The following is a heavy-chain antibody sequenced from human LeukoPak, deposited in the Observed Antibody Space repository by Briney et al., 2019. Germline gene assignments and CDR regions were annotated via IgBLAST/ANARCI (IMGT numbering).Heavy chain of an antibody. CDR3: ARGAVVAAHFDY. Sequence: SETLSLTCTVSGGSIISSSSGSYFWSWIRQPPGKGLEWIGYIYYSGSTYYNPSLKSRVTISVDTSKNQFSLKLSSVTAADTAVYYCARGAVVAAHFDYWGQGTLVTVSS. J-gene: IGHJ4*02. CDR2: IYYSGST. CDR1: GGSIISSSSGSYF. D-gene: IGHD2-15*01. V-gene: IGHV4-30-4*01.